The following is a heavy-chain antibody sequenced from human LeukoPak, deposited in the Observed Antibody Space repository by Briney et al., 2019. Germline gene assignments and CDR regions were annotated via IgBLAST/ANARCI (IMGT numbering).Heavy chain of an antibody. CDR3: ARDRELGS. CDR1: GGSISIYY. CDR2: FYNSGST. V-gene: IGHV4-59*01. J-gene: IGHJ5*02. Sequence: PSETLSLTCTVSGGSISIYYWSWIRQPPGKALEWIGYFYNSGSTDYNPSLRSRVTISVDTSKNRFSLRLSSLTAADTAVYYCARDRELGSWGQGTLVTVSA. D-gene: IGHD3-10*01.